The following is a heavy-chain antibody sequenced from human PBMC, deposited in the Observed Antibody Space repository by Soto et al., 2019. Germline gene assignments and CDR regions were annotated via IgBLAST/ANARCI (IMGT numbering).Heavy chain of an antibody. D-gene: IGHD3-16*01. J-gene: IGHJ4*02. Sequence: EEQLVESGGDLVQPGGSLRLSCAASGFTVSHNYMSWVRQAPGKGLEWVSLIYSGGSTYYADSVKGRFTISRDSSKNKLYLQMNSLSAEDTAMYYCAAYSHKGYWGQGTLVTVSS. CDR2: IYSGGST. CDR1: GFTVSHNY. CDR3: AAYSHKGY. V-gene: IGHV3-66*01.